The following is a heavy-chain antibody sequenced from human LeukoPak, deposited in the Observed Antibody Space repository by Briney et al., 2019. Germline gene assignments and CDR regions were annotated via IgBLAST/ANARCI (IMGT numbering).Heavy chain of an antibody. V-gene: IGHV3-30-3*01. J-gene: IGHJ3*02. CDR3: ARDDSGGAFDI. Sequence: GGSLRLSCADSGFTFSSFAVHWVRQAPGKGLEWVAVISYDGSNKYYADSVKGRFTISRDNSKDTLYLQMNSLRAEDTAVYYCARDDSGGAFDIWGQGTMVTVSS. CDR1: GFTFSSFA. D-gene: IGHD3-16*01. CDR2: ISYDGSNK.